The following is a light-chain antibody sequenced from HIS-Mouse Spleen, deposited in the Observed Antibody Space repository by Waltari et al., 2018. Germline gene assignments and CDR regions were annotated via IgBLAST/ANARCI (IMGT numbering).Light chain of an antibody. Sequence: QSALTQPPSASGSPGQSVTISCTGTSSDVGGYNYVSWYQQHPGQAPNLMIYAVSKRPSGVPDRFSGSKSGNTASLTVSGLQAEDEADYYCSSYAGSNKSLVFGTGTKVTVL. V-gene: IGLV2-8*01. CDR1: SSDVGGYNY. CDR2: AVS. CDR3: SSYAGSNKSLV. J-gene: IGLJ1*01.